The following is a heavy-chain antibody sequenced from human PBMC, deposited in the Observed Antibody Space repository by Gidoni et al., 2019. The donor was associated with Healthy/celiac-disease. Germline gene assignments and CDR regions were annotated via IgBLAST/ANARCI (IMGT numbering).Heavy chain of an antibody. Sequence: EVQLVESGGGLVKPGRSLRLSCTASGFTFGDYAMSWFRQAPGKGLEWVGFIRSKAYGGTTEYAASVKCRLTISRDDSKSIAYLQMNSLKTEDTAVYYCTRARITMIVVNSDAFDIWGQGTMVTVSS. CDR1: GFTFGDYA. CDR2: IRSKAYGGTT. J-gene: IGHJ3*02. V-gene: IGHV3-49*05. CDR3: TRARITMIVVNSDAFDI. D-gene: IGHD3-22*01.